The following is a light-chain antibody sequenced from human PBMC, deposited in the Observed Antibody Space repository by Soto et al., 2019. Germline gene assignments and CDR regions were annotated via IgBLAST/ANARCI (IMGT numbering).Light chain of an antibody. CDR3: SSFAVSNSLV. CDR2: EVN. CDR1: SNDVGGYNY. V-gene: IGLV2-8*01. J-gene: IGLJ1*01. Sequence: QSALTQPPSASGSPGQSVTISCTGTSNDVGGYNYVSWYQQHPGKAPKLMIYEVNKRPSGVPDRFSGSKSGNTASLTVSGLQAEDEADYYCSSFAVSNSLVFGTGTKVTVL.